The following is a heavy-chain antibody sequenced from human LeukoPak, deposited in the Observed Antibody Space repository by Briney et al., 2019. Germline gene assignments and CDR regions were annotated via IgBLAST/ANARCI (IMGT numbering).Heavy chain of an antibody. V-gene: IGHV3-7*01. CDR2: LKQDGSEK. D-gene: IGHD3-22*01. Sequence: GGTLSLSCAASGFTFSSYWMSWVRQAPGKGREGVANLKQDGSEKYYVDSVKGRFTISRDNAKNSLYLQMNSLRAEDTAVYYCARDEAESSGYSHWGQGTLVTVSS. CDR3: ARDEAESSGYSH. CDR1: GFTFSSYW. J-gene: IGHJ4*02.